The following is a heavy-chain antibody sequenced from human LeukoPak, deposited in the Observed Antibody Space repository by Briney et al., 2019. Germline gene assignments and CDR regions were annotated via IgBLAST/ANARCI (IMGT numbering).Heavy chain of an antibody. J-gene: IGHJ6*02. V-gene: IGHV3-21*01. Sequence: KSGGSLGLSCAASGFTFSSYSMNWVRQAPGKGLEWVSSISSSSSYIYYADSVKGRFTISRDNAKNSLYLQMNSLRAEDTAVYYCARDPEEEYYYYGMDVWGQGTTVTVSS. CDR3: ARDPEEEYYYYGMDV. CDR2: ISSSSSYI. CDR1: GFTFSSYS.